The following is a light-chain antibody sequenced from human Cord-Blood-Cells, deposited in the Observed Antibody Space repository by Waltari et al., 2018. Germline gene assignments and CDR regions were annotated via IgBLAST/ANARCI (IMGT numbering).Light chain of an antibody. CDR3: QQRSNWLTWT. V-gene: IGKV3-11*01. Sequence: EIVLTQSPATLSLSPGERATLSCRASQSVSSYLAWYQQKPGQAPRLLIYDASNRATGIPARFSGSGSGTDFTLTISSLEPEDFAVYYCQQRSNWLTWTFGQG. CDR2: DAS. CDR1: QSVSSY. J-gene: IGKJ1*01.